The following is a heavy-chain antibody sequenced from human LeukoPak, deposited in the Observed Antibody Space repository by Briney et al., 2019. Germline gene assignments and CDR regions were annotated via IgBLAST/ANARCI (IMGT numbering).Heavy chain of an antibody. CDR3: PRAQGYSNSFDI. J-gene: IGHJ3*02. V-gene: IGHV3-21*01. CDR2: ISSAGSYI. Sequence: GGSLRLSCAASGFTFSTFAMNWVRHAPGKGLEWVSSISSAGSYIYSADSVKCRFTFSRENVRYSMYLQMSRLRSEDTAVYYRPRAQGYSNSFDIWGQGTMVTVSS. CDR1: GFTFSTFA. D-gene: IGHD5-18*01.